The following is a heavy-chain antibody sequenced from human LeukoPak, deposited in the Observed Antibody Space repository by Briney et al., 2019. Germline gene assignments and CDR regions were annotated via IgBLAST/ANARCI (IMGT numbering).Heavy chain of an antibody. Sequence: GGSLRLSCAASGFTFSSYAMSWVRQAPGKGLEWVSVIYSGGSTYYADSVKGRFTISRDNSKNTLYLQMNSLRAEDTAVYYCARGGPSSPGAFDIWGQGTMVTVSS. CDR2: IYSGGST. J-gene: IGHJ3*02. D-gene: IGHD6-19*01. V-gene: IGHV3-66*01. CDR3: ARGGPSSPGAFDI. CDR1: GFTFSSYA.